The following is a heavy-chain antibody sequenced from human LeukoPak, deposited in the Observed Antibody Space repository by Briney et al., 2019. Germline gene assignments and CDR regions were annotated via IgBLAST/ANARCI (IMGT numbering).Heavy chain of an antibody. CDR3: ARDHPTPTAGYMDV. CDR1: GGSISSGNYY. J-gene: IGHJ6*03. CDR2: IYTSGSA. D-gene: IGHD2-8*02. V-gene: IGHV4-61*02. Sequence: SETLSLTCTVSGGSISSGNYYWSWIRQPAGKGLEWIGRIYTSGSANYNPSFKSRVTISADTSKNQFSLKLSSVTAADTAVYYCARDHPTPTAGYMDVWGKGTTVTVSS.